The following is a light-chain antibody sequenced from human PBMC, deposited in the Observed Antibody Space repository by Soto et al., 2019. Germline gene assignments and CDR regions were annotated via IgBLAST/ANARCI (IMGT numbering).Light chain of an antibody. V-gene: IGLV2-14*01. J-gene: IGLJ3*02. CDR2: EVS. CDR1: SSDVGGYNY. Sequence: QSALTQPASASGSPGQSITISCTGTSSDVGGYNYVSWYQQHPGKAPKLMIYEVSNRPSGVSNRFSGSKSGNTASLTISGLQAEDEAAYYCRSYTSSSTWVFGGGTKLTVL. CDR3: RSYTSSSTWV.